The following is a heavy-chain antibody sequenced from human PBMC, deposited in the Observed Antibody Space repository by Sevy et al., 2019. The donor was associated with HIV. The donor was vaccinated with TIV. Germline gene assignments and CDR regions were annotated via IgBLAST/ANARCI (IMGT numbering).Heavy chain of an antibody. J-gene: IGHJ6*02. Sequence: GGSLRLSCAASGFTFTYAWMSWVRQAPGKGLEWVGRIKSKADGGTTDHAAPVKGRVTISRDDSKNTLYLQMNSLKTDDTAVYYCTTDPIIVLLVTDGMDVWGQGTTVTVSS. CDR3: TTDPIIVLLVTDGMDV. D-gene: IGHD2-8*02. V-gene: IGHV3-15*01. CDR2: IKSKADGGTT. CDR1: GFTFTYAW.